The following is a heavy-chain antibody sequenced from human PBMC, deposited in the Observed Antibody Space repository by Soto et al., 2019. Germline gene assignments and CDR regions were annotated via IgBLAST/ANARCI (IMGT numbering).Heavy chain of an antibody. J-gene: IGHJ5*02. V-gene: IGHV4-30-2*01. CDR1: GGSISSGFYS. CDR2: IYNSGNT. Sequence: PSETLSLTCAVSGGSISSGFYSWSWIRQPPGQGLEWIGYIYNSGNTYYNPSLMSRVTISVDGSQNHFSLKLTSVTAADTAVYYCARGSDGVWNWFDPWGQGTQVTVSS. D-gene: IGHD2-21*02. CDR3: ARGSDGVWNWFDP.